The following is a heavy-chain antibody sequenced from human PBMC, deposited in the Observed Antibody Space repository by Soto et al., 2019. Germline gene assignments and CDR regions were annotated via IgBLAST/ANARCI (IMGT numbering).Heavy chain of an antibody. V-gene: IGHV3-21*01. Sequence: PGGSLRLSCAASGIPFSSYAMHWVHQAPGKGLEWVSAISSNSSNIYYADSVKGRFTISRDNAKNSLYLQMNSLRAEDTAVYYCASPYDILTGPIPGYWGQETLVTVSS. CDR1: GIPFSSYA. CDR2: ISSNSSNI. D-gene: IGHD3-9*01. CDR3: ASPYDILTGPIPGY. J-gene: IGHJ4*02.